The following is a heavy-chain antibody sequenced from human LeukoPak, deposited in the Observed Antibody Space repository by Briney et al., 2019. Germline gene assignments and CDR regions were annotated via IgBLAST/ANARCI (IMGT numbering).Heavy chain of an antibody. CDR2: VHASGST. CDR3: ARSGSSDFDD. Sequence: PSETLSLTCTVSGGSISGGSYYWSWIRQPAGKGLEWIGRVHASGSTDYNPSFNSRVTISVDTSKNQFSLTLSSMIAADTAMYYCARSGSSDFDDWGQGTLVTVSS. V-gene: IGHV4-61*02. CDR1: GGSISGGSYY. J-gene: IGHJ4*02. D-gene: IGHD1-26*01.